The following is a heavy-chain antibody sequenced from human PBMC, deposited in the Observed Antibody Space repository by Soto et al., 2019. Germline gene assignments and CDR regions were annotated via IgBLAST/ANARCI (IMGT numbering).Heavy chain of an antibody. J-gene: IGHJ6*02. V-gene: IGHV3-30-3*01. CDR2: ISYDGSNK. D-gene: IGHD2-15*01. CDR3: AKDKGYCSGGSCWVYYYYYYGMDV. Sequence: GGSLRLSCAASGFTFSSYAMHWVRQAPGKGLEWVAVISYDGSNKYYADSVKGRFTISRDNSKNTLYLQMNSLRAEDTAVYYCAKDKGYCSGGSCWVYYYYYYGMDVWGQGTTVTSP. CDR1: GFTFSSYA.